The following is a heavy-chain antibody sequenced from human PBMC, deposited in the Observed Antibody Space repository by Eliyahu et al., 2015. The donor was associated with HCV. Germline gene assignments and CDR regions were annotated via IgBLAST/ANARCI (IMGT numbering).Heavy chain of an antibody. D-gene: IGHD4-17*01. Sequence: QVQLVESGGGVVQPGRSLRLSCAASGFTFSSXGMXWVRQAPGKGLEWVAVMWYDGSNKYYADSVKGRFTISRDNSKNTLYLQMNSLRAEDTAVYYCARDEYYDYGDYGSYYYYMDVWGKGTTVTVSS. CDR3: ARDEYYDYGDYGSYYYYMDV. CDR1: GFTFSSXG. V-gene: IGHV3-33*01. J-gene: IGHJ6*03. CDR2: MWYDGSNK.